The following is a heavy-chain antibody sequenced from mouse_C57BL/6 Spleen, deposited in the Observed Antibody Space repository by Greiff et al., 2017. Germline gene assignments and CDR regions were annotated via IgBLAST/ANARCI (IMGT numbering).Heavy chain of an antibody. CDR2: IDPSDSYT. J-gene: IGHJ3*01. CDR1: GYTFTSYW. CDR3: ARHGIETARAD. V-gene: IGHV1-59*01. Sequence: QVQLQQPGAELVRPGTSVKLSCKASGYTFTSYWMHWVKQRPGQGLEWIGVIDPSDSYTNYNQKFKGKATLTVDTSSSTAYMQLSSLTSEDSAVYDCARHGIETARADWGQGTLVTVSA. D-gene: IGHD3-2*01.